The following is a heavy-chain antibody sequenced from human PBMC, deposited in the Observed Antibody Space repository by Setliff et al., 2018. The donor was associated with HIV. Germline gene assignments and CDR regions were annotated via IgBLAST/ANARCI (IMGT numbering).Heavy chain of an antibody. CDR1: GITFSRYA. J-gene: IGHJ4*02. Sequence: GGSLRLSCAASGITFSRYAMHWVRQAPGKGLEYVSGIKSDGGSTYYANSVKGRFTISRDNSKNTLYLQMGSLRPEDMAVYYCARAVHSGWYYFDYWGQGTLVTVSS. CDR3: ARAVHSGWYYFDY. D-gene: IGHD6-19*01. V-gene: IGHV3-64*01. CDR2: IKSDGGST.